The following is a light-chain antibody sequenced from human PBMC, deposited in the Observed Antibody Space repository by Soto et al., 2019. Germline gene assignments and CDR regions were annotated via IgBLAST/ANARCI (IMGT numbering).Light chain of an antibody. CDR2: GAS. V-gene: IGKV3-20*01. J-gene: IGKJ5*01. Sequence: EIVLTQSPDTLSLSPGERATLSCRASQTVIHNHLAWHQQKPGQTPRLLVYGASSRATGIPDRFSGSGSGTDCTLTISRLEPEDFAVYYCQQHGTSPFTFGQGTRLEIK. CDR1: QTVIHNH. CDR3: QQHGTSPFT.